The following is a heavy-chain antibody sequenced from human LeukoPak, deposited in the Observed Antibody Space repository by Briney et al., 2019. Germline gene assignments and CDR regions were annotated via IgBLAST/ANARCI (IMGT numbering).Heavy chain of an antibody. V-gene: IGHV3-23*01. CDR2: ISGSGSST. D-gene: IGHD6-19*01. J-gene: IGHJ4*02. Sequence: GGSLRLSCAASGFTFTNFAMSWVRQAPGKGLEWVSTISGSGSSTYYADSVKGRFTISRDNSKNTLWLQMISLRAEDTAVYYCAKGSGWLFDYWGQGTLVTVSS. CDR3: AKGSGWLFDY. CDR1: GFTFTNFA.